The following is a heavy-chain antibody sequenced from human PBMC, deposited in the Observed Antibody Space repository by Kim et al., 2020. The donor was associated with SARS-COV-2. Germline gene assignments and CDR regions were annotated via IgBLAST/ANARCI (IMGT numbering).Heavy chain of an antibody. D-gene: IGHD2-15*01. J-gene: IGHJ5*02. V-gene: IGHV3-33*08. CDR3: ARDNVGGRVAAGSWAPRGLSAFDP. CDR2: IRNGGSNK. Sequence: GGSLRLSCAASGFTFSSYGMHWVRQAPGKGLEWVAVIRNGGSNKYYADSVKGRFTISRDNSKNTLYLQMNSLRAEDTAVYYCARDNVGGRVAAGSWAPRGLSAFDPWGQGTLVTVSS. CDR1: GFTFSSYG.